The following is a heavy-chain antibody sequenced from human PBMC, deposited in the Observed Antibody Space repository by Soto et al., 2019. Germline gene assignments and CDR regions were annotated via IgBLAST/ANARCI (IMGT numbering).Heavy chain of an antibody. Sequence: QVQLVQSGAEVKKPGASVKVSCKASGYTFTSYGISRVRQAPGQGLEWMGWISAYNGNTNYAQKLQGRVTMTTDTSTSTAYMELRSLRSDDTAVYYCARDVAVAPNVGNAFDIWGQGTMVTVSS. J-gene: IGHJ3*02. CDR3: ARDVAVAPNVGNAFDI. CDR2: ISAYNGNT. D-gene: IGHD6-19*01. V-gene: IGHV1-18*01. CDR1: GYTFTSYG.